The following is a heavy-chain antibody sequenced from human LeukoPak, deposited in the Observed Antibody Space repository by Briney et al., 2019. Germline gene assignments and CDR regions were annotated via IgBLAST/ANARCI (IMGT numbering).Heavy chain of an antibody. J-gene: IGHJ4*02. CDR3: ARGPPAVRYFDWLARGPKY. D-gene: IGHD3-9*01. Sequence: ASVKVSCKASGYTFTSYGISWVRQAPGQGLEWMGWINPNSGGTNYAQKFQGRVTMTRDTSISTAYMELSRLRSDDTAVYYCARGPPAVRYFDWLARGPKYWGQGTLVTVSS. V-gene: IGHV1-2*02. CDR2: INPNSGGT. CDR1: GYTFTSYG.